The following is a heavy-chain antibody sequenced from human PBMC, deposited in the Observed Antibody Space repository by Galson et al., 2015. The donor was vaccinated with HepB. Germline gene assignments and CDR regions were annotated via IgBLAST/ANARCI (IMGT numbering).Heavy chain of an antibody. Sequence: SLRLSCAASGFTFSSYAMHWVRQAPGKGLEYVSAISSNGGSTYYADSVKGRFTISRDNSKNTLYLQMSSLRAEDTAVYYCVKETGGSSWYGVDYWGQGTLVTVSS. CDR1: GFTFSSYA. V-gene: IGHV3-64D*06. J-gene: IGHJ4*02. CDR3: VKETGGSSWYGVDY. D-gene: IGHD6-13*01. CDR2: ISSNGGST.